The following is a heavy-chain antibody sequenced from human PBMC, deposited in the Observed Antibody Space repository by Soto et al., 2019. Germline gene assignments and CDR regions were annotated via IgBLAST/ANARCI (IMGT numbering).Heavy chain of an antibody. J-gene: IGHJ2*01. CDR1: GFTFSSYA. Sequence: HPGGSLRLSCAASGFTFSSYAMSWVRQAPGKGLEWVSTISGSGGSTYYADSVKGRFTISRDNSKNTLCLQMNSLRAEDTALYYCAKDASSGITSFDLWGRGTLVTVS. V-gene: IGHV3-23*01. D-gene: IGHD3-3*01. CDR2: ISGSGGST. CDR3: AKDASSGITSFDL.